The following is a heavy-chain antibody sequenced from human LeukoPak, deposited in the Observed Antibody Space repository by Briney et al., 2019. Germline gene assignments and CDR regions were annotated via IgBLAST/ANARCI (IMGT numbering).Heavy chain of an antibody. CDR2: SIPYNGNT. D-gene: IGHD1-26*01. CDR1: GYTFTIYG. CDR3: ASNKWEREYYYYYYMDV. V-gene: IGHV1-18*01. J-gene: IGHJ6*03. Sequence: ASVKVSCKSSGYTFTIYGISWVRQAPGQGLQWMGWSIPYNGNTNYPQKFQDRVTITADKSMSTAYMELSSLRSEETAVYYCASNKWEREYYYYYYMDVWGKGTTVTVSS.